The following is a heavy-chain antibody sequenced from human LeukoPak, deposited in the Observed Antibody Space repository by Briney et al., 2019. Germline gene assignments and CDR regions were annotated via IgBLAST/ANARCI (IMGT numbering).Heavy chain of an antibody. J-gene: IGHJ6*03. CDR3: ARDRGGIGYYMDV. V-gene: IGHV3-48*03. CDR1: GFTFSSYE. D-gene: IGHD3-16*02. Sequence: GGSLRLSCAASGFTFSSYEMDWVRQAPGKGLEWVSYISSSGSTIYYADSVKGRFTISRDNAKTSLYLQMNSLRAEDTALYYCARDRGGIGYYMDVWGKGTTVTVSS. CDR2: ISSSGSTI.